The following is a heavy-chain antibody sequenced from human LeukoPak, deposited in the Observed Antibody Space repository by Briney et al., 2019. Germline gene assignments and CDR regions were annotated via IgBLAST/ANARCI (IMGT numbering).Heavy chain of an antibody. V-gene: IGHV4-59*01. CDR1: GGSISSYY. CDR2: IYYSGST. Sequence: SETLSLTCIISGGSISSYYWSWIRQPPGKGLEWIGYIYYSGSTNYNPSLKSRVTISVDTSKNQFSLKLSSVTAADTAVYYCARGYYDSTLSYYFDYWGQGTLVTVSS. J-gene: IGHJ4*02. CDR3: ARGYYDSTLSYYFDY. D-gene: IGHD3-22*01.